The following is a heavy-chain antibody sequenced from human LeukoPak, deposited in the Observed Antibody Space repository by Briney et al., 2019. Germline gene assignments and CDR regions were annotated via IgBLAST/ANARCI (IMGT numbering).Heavy chain of an antibody. CDR2: INHSGST. D-gene: IGHD2-21*02. CDR1: GGSFSGYY. J-gene: IGHJ6*03. CDR3: ARGVVAVTANDYYYYMDV. Sequence: PSETLSLTCAVYGGSFSGYYWSWIRQPPGKGLEWIGEINHSGSTNYNTSLKSRVTISVDTSKNQFSLKLSSVTAADTALYYCARGVVAVTANDYYYYMDVWGKGTTVTVSS. V-gene: IGHV4-34*01.